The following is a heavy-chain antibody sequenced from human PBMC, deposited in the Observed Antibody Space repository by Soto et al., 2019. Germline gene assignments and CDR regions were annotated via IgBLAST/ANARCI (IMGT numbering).Heavy chain of an antibody. Sequence: QVQLVQSGAEVKKPGSSVKVSCKASGGTFSSYAISWVRQAPGQGLEWMGGIIPIFGTANYAQKFQGRVTITADESTSTAYMELSSLRSEDTAVYYCAKNGYYDSSGYYPSIPFDYWGQGTLVTVSS. D-gene: IGHD3-22*01. CDR3: AKNGYYDSSGYYPSIPFDY. CDR2: IIPIFGTA. J-gene: IGHJ4*02. CDR1: GGTFSSYA. V-gene: IGHV1-69*01.